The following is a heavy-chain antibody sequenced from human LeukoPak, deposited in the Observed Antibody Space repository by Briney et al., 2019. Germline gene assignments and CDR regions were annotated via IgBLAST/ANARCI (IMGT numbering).Heavy chain of an antibody. CDR3: SGDPGDY. J-gene: IGHJ4*02. D-gene: IGHD7-27*01. CDR1: GFTFSSYW. V-gene: IGHV3-7*04. Sequence: GGSLRLSCAASGFTFSSYWMSWVRQAPGKGLEWVANINQDGSEKYYVDSVKGRFTISRDNARNSLYLQMNSLGVDDTAVYFCSGDPGDYWGQGTLVTVSS. CDR2: INQDGSEK.